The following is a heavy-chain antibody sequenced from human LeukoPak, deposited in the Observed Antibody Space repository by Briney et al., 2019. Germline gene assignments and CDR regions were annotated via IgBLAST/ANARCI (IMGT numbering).Heavy chain of an antibody. V-gene: IGHV4-34*01. CDR1: GGSFSGYY. J-gene: IGHJ4*02. D-gene: IGHD2-2*01. CDR2: INHSGST. Sequence: PSETLSLTCAVYGGSFSGYYWSWIRQPPGKGLEWIGEINHSGSTNYNPSLKSRVTMSVDTSKNQFSLKLSSVTAADTAVYYCARAKIAGEDIVVVPAANFDYWGQGTLVTVSS. CDR3: ARAKIAGEDIVVVPAANFDY.